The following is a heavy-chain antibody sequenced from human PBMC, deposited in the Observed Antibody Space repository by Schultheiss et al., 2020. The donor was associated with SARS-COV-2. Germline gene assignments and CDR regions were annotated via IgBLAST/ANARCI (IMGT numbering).Heavy chain of an antibody. CDR3: ARLKQLWSPKTNWFDP. V-gene: IGHV5-51*01. Sequence: GESLKISCKGSGYSFTSYWIGWVRQMPGKGLEWMGIIYPGDSDTRYSPSFQGQVTISADKSISTAYLQWSSLKASDTAIYYCARLKQLWSPKTNWFDPWGQGTLVTVSS. CDR1: GYSFTSYW. CDR2: IYPGDSDT. D-gene: IGHD5-18*01. J-gene: IGHJ5*02.